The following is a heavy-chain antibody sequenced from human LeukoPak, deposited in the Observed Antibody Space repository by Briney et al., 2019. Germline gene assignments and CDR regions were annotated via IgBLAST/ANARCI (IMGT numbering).Heavy chain of an antibody. J-gene: IGHJ5*02. CDR1: GFTFSSYA. Sequence: PGGSLRLSCAASGFTFSSYAMHWVRQAPGKGLEWVAVISYDGSNKYYADSVKGRFTISRDNSKNTLYLQMNSLRAEDTAVYYCAKDWELLNNWFDPWGQGTLVTVSS. D-gene: IGHD1-26*01. CDR2: ISYDGSNK. V-gene: IGHV3-30*18. CDR3: AKDWELLNNWFDP.